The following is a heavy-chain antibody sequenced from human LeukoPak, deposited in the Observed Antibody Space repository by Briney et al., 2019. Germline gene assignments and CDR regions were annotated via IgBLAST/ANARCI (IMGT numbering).Heavy chain of an antibody. CDR2: INHSGST. J-gene: IGHJ6*02. CDR3: ARKKAERGGWYFSKDPSHYGMDV. Sequence: PSETLSLTCAVYGGSFSGYYWSWIRQPPGKGLEWIGEINHSGSTNYNPSLKSRVTISVDTSKNQFSLKLSSVTAADTAVYYCARKKAERGGWYFSKDPSHYGMDVWGQGTTVTVSS. D-gene: IGHD6-19*01. CDR1: GGSFSGYY. V-gene: IGHV4-34*01.